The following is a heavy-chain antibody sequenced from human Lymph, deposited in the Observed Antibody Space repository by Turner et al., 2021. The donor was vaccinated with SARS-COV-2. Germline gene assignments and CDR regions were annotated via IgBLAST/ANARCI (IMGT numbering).Heavy chain of an antibody. CDR3: ARSGPNFDF. D-gene: IGHD7-27*01. CDR2: ISYDGSNK. J-gene: IGHJ4*02. Sequence: QVQLVESGGGVVQPGRSLRLSCAASGFTFSSYAMNWVRQAPGKGLEWVTHISYDGSNKYYADSVKGRFTISRDNSKNTLYLQMNSLRAEDTAVYYCARSGPNFDFWGQGTLVTVSS. V-gene: IGHV3-30-3*01. CDR1: GFTFSSYA.